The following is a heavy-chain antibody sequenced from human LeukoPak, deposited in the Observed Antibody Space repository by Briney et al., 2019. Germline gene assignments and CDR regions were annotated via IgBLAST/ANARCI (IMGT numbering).Heavy chain of an antibody. CDR3: AKDIWEWGFKGQWLVLDAFDI. Sequence: PGGSLRLSCAASGFTFSSYAMSWVRQAPGKGLEWVSAISGSGGSTYYADSVKGRFTISRDNSKNTLYLQMNSLRAEDTAVYYCAKDIWEWGFKGQWLVLDAFDIWGQGTMVTVSS. V-gene: IGHV3-23*01. J-gene: IGHJ3*02. D-gene: IGHD6-19*01. CDR1: GFTFSSYA. CDR2: ISGSGGST.